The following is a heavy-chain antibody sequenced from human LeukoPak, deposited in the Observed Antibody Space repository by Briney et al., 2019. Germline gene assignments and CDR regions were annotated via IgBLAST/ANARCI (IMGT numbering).Heavy chain of an antibody. CDR3: ARDLSLGRHDDGEPFDS. D-gene: IGHD4-17*01. CDR1: GYTFTNHG. CDR2: ISGYNGNT. J-gene: IGHJ4*02. Sequence: ASVKVSCKTSGYTFTNHGISWVRQAPGQGLEWMGWISGYNGNTNYVQKFRGRITMTTDTSTSTAYLQLRSLSSDDTALYYCARDLSLGRHDDGEPFDSWGQGALVTVSS. V-gene: IGHV1-18*01.